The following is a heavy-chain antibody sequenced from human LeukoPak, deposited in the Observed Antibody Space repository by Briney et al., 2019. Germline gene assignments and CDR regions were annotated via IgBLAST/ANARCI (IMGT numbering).Heavy chain of an antibody. Sequence: PSQTLSLTCTVSAGSVSSGSYYSCWIRQPPGKGLEWIGHTYYSGSTNYNPSLKSRVTISVDTSKNQFSLKLSSATAADTAVYYCARDCSSTSCYTFGAFDIWGQGIMVTVSS. D-gene: IGHD2-2*02. CDR2: TYYSGST. J-gene: IGHJ3*02. CDR3: ARDCSSTSCYTFGAFDI. CDR1: AGSVSSGSYY. V-gene: IGHV4-61*01.